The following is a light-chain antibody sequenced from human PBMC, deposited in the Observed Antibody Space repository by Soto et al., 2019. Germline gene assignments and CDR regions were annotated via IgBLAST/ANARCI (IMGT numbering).Light chain of an antibody. CDR2: QVT. Sequence: QSALTQPPSASGSPGQSVTISCTGTSSDIGAYNYVSWYRQYPDKAPKLLVYQVTKRPSGVPDRFSGSKSGNTAALTVSGLQAEDEAVYYCSSYVGSLVVFGGGTQLTVL. CDR1: SSDIGAYNY. CDR3: SSYVGSLVV. J-gene: IGLJ2*01. V-gene: IGLV2-8*01.